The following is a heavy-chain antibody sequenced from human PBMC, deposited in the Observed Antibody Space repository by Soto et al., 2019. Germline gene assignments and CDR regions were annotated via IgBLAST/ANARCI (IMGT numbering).Heavy chain of an antibody. CDR1: GYTFTSYG. CDR2: ISAYNGNT. CDR3: ARLDSSGYYSLGWFDP. Sequence: ASVKVSCKASGYTFTSYGISWVRQAPGQGLEWMGWISAYNGNTNYAQKLQGRVTMTTDTSTSTAYMELRSLRSDDTAMYYCARLDSSGYYSLGWFDPWGQGTLVTVSS. V-gene: IGHV1-18*01. J-gene: IGHJ5*02. D-gene: IGHD3-22*01.